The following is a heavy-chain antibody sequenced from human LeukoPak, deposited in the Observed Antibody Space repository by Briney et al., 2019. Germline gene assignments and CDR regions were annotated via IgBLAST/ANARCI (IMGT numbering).Heavy chain of an antibody. CDR1: GGSFSGYY. Sequence: QSSETLSLTCAVYGGSFSGYYWSWIRQPPGKGLEWIGEINHSGSTNYNPSLKSRVTISVDTSKNQCSLKLSSVTAADTAVYYCARAGGWYCFDYWGQGTLVTVSS. CDR3: ARAGGWYCFDY. CDR2: INHSGST. D-gene: IGHD6-19*01. J-gene: IGHJ4*02. V-gene: IGHV4-34*01.